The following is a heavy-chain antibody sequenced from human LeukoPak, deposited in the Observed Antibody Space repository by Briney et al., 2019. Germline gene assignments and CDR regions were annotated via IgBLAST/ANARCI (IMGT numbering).Heavy chain of an antibody. V-gene: IGHV3-7*01. CDR3: AGFRWGYGLDV. CDR2: IKSDGSEK. Sequence: GGSLRLSCAASGFTFSSYWMSWVRQAPGKGLEWVANIKSDGSEKNYVDSVKGLFTISRDNAKNSLYLQMNSLRAEDTAVFYCAGFRWGYGLDVWGQGTTVTVSS. J-gene: IGHJ6*02. CDR1: GFTFSSYW. D-gene: IGHD3-16*01.